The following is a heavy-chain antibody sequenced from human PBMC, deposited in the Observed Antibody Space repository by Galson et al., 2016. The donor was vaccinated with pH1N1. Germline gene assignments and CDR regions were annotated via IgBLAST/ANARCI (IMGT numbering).Heavy chain of an antibody. D-gene: IGHD3-10*01. CDR1: GGSISSGGNY. V-gene: IGHV4-61*02. CDR2: VYSSGST. J-gene: IGHJ3*02. Sequence: LSLTCSVSGGSISSGGNYWTWIRQAAGKGLEWIGRVYSSGSTMYNPSLKSRVNISIEASKNQFSLKLSSVTAADTAVYYCARRYLGSGDETSDTWGLGTMVTVSS. CDR3: ARRYLGSGDETSDT.